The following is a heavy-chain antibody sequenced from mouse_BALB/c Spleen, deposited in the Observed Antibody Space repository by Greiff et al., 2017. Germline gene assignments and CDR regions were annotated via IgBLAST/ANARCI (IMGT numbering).Heavy chain of an antibody. Sequence: QVQLQQPGAELVKPGASVKLSCKASGYTFTSYWMHWVKQRPGQGLEWIGEIDPSDSYTNYNQKFKGKATLTVDKSSSTAYMQLSSLTSEDSAVYYGAREKAYWGQGTLVTVSA. CDR2: IDPSDSYT. V-gene: IGHV1-69*02. CDR3: AREKAY. CDR1: GYTFTSYW. J-gene: IGHJ3*01.